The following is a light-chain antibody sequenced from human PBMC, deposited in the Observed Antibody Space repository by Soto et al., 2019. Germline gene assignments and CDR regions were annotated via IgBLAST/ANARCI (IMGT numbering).Light chain of an antibody. CDR2: DVS. CDR3: SSYTSSSTLV. Sequence: QSVLTQPASVSGSPGQSITISCTGTSSDVGGYTYVSWYQQHPGKAPKLMIYDVSNRPSGVSNRFSGSKSGNTASLTISGRQAEDEADYHCSSYTSSSTLVFGGGTKVTVL. J-gene: IGLJ2*01. CDR1: SSDVGGYTY. V-gene: IGLV2-14*01.